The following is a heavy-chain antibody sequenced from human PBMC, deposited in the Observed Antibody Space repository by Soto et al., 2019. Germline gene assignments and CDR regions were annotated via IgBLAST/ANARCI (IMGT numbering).Heavy chain of an antibody. V-gene: IGHV1-69*12. D-gene: IGHD6-25*01. J-gene: IGHJ6*01. CDR3: ATSGHQRKASYYCGMDA. Sequence: QVHLVQSGAEVKKPGSSVNVSCKASGGTFSSYCISWVRQAPGQGLEGMGGSIPIFPTDNYAQKFQGRVTITGDESKSRVCMDLSRLRSEDTAVYYCATSGHQRKASYYCGMDAWGGGTTVSVSS. CDR2: SIPIFPTD. CDR1: GGTFSSYC.